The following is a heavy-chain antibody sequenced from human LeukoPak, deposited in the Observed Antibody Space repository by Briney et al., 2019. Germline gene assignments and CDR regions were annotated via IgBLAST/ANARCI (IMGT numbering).Heavy chain of an antibody. D-gene: IGHD5-18*01. Sequence: ASLKVSCKTSGYTFSSYGISWLRQAPGQGLEWMGWISAYKGDTDYSQKFQGRLTVTRDTSTSTAYMELQSLTSDDTAVYYCARGGHSYGLGWGQGTLVTVSS. V-gene: IGHV1-18*01. CDR2: ISAYKGDT. CDR1: GYTFSSYG. CDR3: ARGGHSYGLG. J-gene: IGHJ4*02.